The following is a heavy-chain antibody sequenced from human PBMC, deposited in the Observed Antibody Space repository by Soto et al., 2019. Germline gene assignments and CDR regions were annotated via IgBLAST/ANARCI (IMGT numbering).Heavy chain of an antibody. CDR3: ARGNLLWFGEFGRYFDY. V-gene: IGHV3-7*05. J-gene: IGHJ4*02. D-gene: IGHD3-10*01. CDR1: GFTFSSYW. Sequence: GGSLRLSCAASGFTFSSYWMSWVRQAPGKGLEWVANIKQDGSEKYYVDSVKGRFTISRDNAKNSLYLQMNSLRAEDTAVYYCARGNLLWFGEFGRYFDYWGQGTLVTVSS. CDR2: IKQDGSEK.